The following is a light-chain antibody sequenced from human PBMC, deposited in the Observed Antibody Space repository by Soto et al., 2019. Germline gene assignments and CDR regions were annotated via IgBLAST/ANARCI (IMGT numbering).Light chain of an antibody. CDR3: QQRGDWPPIT. J-gene: IGKJ5*01. CDR2: AAS. CDR1: QTISRRH. V-gene: IGKV3D-20*02. Sequence: IVVTQSPGTLSLSPGERATLSCRTSQTISRRHLAWYQQRPGQPPRLLIHAASSRATGIPERFSGIGSGTDFTLTISRLEPEDFAVYYCQQRGDWPPITFGQGTRLEIK.